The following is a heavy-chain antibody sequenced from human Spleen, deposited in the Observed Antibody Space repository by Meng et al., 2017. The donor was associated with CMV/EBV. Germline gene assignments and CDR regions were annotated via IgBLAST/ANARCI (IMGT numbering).Heavy chain of an antibody. CDR3: ARVRYSSSSNPFDY. CDR1: GFTFSSYS. Sequence: GGLRLSCAASGFTFSSYSMNWVRQAPGKGLEWVSSISSSSSYIYYADSVKGRFTISRDNAKNSLYLQMNSLRAEDTAVYYCARVRYSSSSNPFDYWGQGTLVTVSS. V-gene: IGHV3-21*01. D-gene: IGHD6-6*01. CDR2: ISSSSSYI. J-gene: IGHJ4*02.